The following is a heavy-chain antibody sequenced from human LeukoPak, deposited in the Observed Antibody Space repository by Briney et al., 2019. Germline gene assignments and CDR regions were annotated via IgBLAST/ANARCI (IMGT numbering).Heavy chain of an antibody. CDR2: IYSDNT. Sequence: GGSLRLSCAASGFTFSDYYMSWIRQAPGKGLEWVSFIYSDNTHYSDSVKGRFTISRDNSKNTLYLQMNSLRAEDTAVYYCARRAGAYSHPYDYWGQGTLVTVSS. CDR3: ARRAGAYSHPYDY. D-gene: IGHD4/OR15-4a*01. CDR1: GFTFSDYY. J-gene: IGHJ4*02. V-gene: IGHV3-53*01.